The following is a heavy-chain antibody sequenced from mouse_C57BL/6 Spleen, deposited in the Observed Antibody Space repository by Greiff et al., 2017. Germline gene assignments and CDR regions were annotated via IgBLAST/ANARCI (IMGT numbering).Heavy chain of an antibody. CDR2: IYPSDGET. Sequence: QVQLQQPGAELVRPGSSVKLSCKASGYTFTSYWMDWVKQRPGQGLEWIGNIYPSDGETHYNQKFKDKATLTVDKSSSTAYMQLSSLTSEDSAVYYCAVYYGMDYWGQGTSVTVSS. V-gene: IGHV1-61*01. J-gene: IGHJ4*01. CDR3: AVYYGMDY. CDR1: GYTFTSYW.